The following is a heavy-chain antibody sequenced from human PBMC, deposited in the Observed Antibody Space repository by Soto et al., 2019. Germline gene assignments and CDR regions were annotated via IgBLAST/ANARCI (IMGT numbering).Heavy chain of an antibody. CDR1: GSTVSSNY. Sequence: PGGSLRLSCAASGSTVSSNYMSWVRQAPGKGLEWVSVIYSGGSTYYADSVKGRFTISRDNSKNTLYLQMNSLRAEDTAVYYCARDLDYGGNSAAPWFDPWGQGTLVTVSS. V-gene: IGHV3-53*01. CDR3: ARDLDYGGNSAAPWFDP. D-gene: IGHD4-17*01. J-gene: IGHJ5*02. CDR2: IYSGGST.